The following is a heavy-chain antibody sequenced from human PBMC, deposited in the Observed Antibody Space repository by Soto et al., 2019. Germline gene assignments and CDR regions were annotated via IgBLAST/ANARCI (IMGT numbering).Heavy chain of an antibody. V-gene: IGHV3-11*01. CDR2: ISSSGSTI. D-gene: IGHD2-15*01. CDR3: ARSYCSGGSCYPEYYYYGMDV. Sequence: PGGSLRLSCAASGFTFSDYYMSWIRQAPGKGLEWVSYISSSGSTIYYADSVKGRLTISRDNAKNSLYLQMNGLRAEDTAVYYCARSYCSGGSCYPEYYYYGMDVWGQGTTVTVSS. J-gene: IGHJ6*02. CDR1: GFTFSDYY.